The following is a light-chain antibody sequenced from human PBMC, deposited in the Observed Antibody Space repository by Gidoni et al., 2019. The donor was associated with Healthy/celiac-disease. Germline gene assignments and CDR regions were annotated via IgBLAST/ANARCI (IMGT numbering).Light chain of an antibody. CDR3: QQFNSYPRRFT. Sequence: AIQLTQSPSSLSASVGDRVTITCRASQGISNALAWDQQKPGKASKLLIYDASSLESGVPSRFSCSGSGTDFTLTISSLQPEDFATYYCQQFNSYPRRFTFGPGTKVDIK. CDR2: DAS. V-gene: IGKV1-13*02. J-gene: IGKJ3*01. CDR1: QGISNA.